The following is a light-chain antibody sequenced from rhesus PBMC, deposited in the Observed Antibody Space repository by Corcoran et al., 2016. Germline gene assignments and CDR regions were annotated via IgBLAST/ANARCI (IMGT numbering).Light chain of an antibody. V-gene: IGKV1-22*01. CDR2: KAS. CDR1: QGISSW. CDR3: QQYNSRPPS. J-gene: IGKJ2*01. Sequence: DIQMTQSPSSLSASVGDTVTINCRASQGISSWLAWYQQKPGKAPKLLINKASSLQSGVPSRYSGRGSGTSFHLTISIRQCEDFATYYCQQYNSRPPSFGQGTKVEIK.